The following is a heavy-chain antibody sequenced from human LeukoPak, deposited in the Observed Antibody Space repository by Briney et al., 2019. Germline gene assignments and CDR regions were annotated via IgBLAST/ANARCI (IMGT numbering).Heavy chain of an antibody. CDR3: AKDRKDWGLFDY. D-gene: IGHD7-27*01. V-gene: IGHV3-23*01. CDR2: ISGSGGST. J-gene: IGHJ4*02. Sequence: GGSLRLSCAASGFTFSSYAMSWDRQAPGKGLEWVSPISGSGGSTYYADSVKGRFTISRDNSKNSLYLQMNSLRIEDTAFYYCAKDRKDWGLFDYWGQGTLVTVSS. CDR1: GFTFSSYA.